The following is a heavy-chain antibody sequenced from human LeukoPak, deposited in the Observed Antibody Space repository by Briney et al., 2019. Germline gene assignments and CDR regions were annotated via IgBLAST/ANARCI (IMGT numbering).Heavy chain of an antibody. J-gene: IGHJ6*03. CDR3: ARLYGDYGYYYYYYMDV. D-gene: IGHD4-17*01. V-gene: IGHV1-8*03. CDR2: MNPNSGNT. CDR1: GYTFTSYD. Sequence: ASVKVSCKASGYTFTSYDINGVRQATGQGLEWMGWMNPNSGNTGYAQKFQGRVTITRKTSISTPYTGQSSLRSEDTAVYYCARLYGDYGYYYYYYMDVWGKGTTVTVSS.